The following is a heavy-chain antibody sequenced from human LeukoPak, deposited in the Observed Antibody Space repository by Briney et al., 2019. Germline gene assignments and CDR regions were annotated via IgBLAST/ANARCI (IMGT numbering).Heavy chain of an antibody. Sequence: XSVKVSCKASGYTFTGYYIFWVRQAPGQGLEWMGWINPNSGGTNYAQEFQGRVTMTRDTSITTAYMELSTLRSDDTAVYYCALIGDHAWFDPWGQGTLVTVSS. CDR3: ALIGDHAWFDP. D-gene: IGHD3-10*01. J-gene: IGHJ5*02. CDR2: INPNSGGT. CDR1: GYTFTGYY. V-gene: IGHV1-2*02.